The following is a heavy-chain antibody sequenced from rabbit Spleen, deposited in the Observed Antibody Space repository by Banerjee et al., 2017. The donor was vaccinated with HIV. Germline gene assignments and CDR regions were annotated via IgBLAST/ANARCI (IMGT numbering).Heavy chain of an antibody. CDR2: IVTSGGNT. CDR3: ARDPDSDSRLEYFNL. V-gene: IGHV1S45*01. CDR1: GFSFSSKYW. Sequence: EESGGDLVKPEGSLTLTCTASGFSFSSKYWICWVRQAPGKGLEWIACIVTSGGNTYYASWAKGRFTISKASSTTVTLQMTSLTAADTATYFCARDPDSDSRLEYFNLWGQGTLVTVS. J-gene: IGHJ4*01. D-gene: IGHD1-1*01.